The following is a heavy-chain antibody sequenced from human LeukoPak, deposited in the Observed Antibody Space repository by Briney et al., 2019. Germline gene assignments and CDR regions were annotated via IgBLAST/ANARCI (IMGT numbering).Heavy chain of an antibody. CDR1: GFTFSSYA. Sequence: GGSLRLSCAASGFTFSSYAIHWGRKAPGNGLGWVAGVSYDGTDKYYADSVKGRFSISRDNSKNTPFLQMNSLKTEDTAVYYCTRAQRYCSGGSCSYANWFDPWGQGTLVTVSS. CDR3: TRAQRYCSGGSCSYANWFDP. CDR2: VSYDGTDK. J-gene: IGHJ5*02. D-gene: IGHD2-15*01. V-gene: IGHV3-30*04.